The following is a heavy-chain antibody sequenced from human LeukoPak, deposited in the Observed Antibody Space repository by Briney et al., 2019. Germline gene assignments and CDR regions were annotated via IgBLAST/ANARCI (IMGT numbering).Heavy chain of an antibody. J-gene: IGHJ4*02. CDR2: TKEDGSEE. D-gene: IGHD6-19*01. CDR1: GFTFSNFW. CDR3: ARQVAGVNDY. V-gene: IGHV3-7*01. Sequence: GGSLRLSCATSGFTFSNFWMTWVRQAPGEGLEWVANTKEDGSEEYYVDSVKGRFTISRDNAKTSLYLQMNSLRVEDTAVYYCARQVAGVNDYWGQGTLVTVSS.